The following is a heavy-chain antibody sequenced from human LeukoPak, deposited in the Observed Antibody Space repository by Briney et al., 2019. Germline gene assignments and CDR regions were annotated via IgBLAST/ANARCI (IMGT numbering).Heavy chain of an antibody. Sequence: PSETLSLTCAVYGGSFSGYYWSWIRQPPGKGLEWIGEINHSGSTNYNPSLKSRVTISVDTSKNQFSLKLSSVTAADTAVYYCARSRELSDCSSTSCYLVRWYYYYMDVWGKGTTVTVSS. CDR2: INHSGST. V-gene: IGHV4-34*01. D-gene: IGHD2-2*01. CDR1: GGSFSGYY. J-gene: IGHJ6*03. CDR3: ARSRELSDCSSTSCYLVRWYYYYMDV.